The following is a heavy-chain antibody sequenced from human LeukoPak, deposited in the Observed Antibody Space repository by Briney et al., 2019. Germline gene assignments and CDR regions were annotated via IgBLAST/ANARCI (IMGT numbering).Heavy chain of an antibody. V-gene: IGHV3-30*09. J-gene: IGHJ4*02. CDR3: ARRPVAAIKGYFDS. CDR2: ISTDGNYK. D-gene: IGHD5-24*01. Sequence: GGSLRLSCAASGFTFSNYAIYWVRQAPGKGLEWVSVISTDGNYKYYADSVKGRFAVSRDNSKNMLYLQMNSLSADDAAVYYCARRPVAAIKGYFDSWGQGALVTVPS. CDR1: GFTFSNYA.